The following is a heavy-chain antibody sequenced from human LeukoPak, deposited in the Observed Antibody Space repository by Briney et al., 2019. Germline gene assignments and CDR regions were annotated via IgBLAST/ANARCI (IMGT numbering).Heavy chain of an antibody. CDR2: IYHSGST. CDR1: GGSISNTYYY. Sequence: SETLSLTCTVSGGSISNTYYYWGWIRQPPGKGLEWIGSIYHSGSTYYNPSLKSRVTISIDTSKNQFSLKLSSVTAADTAVYFCARGGYSGYDHHFVFWGQGTLVTVSS. D-gene: IGHD5-12*01. J-gene: IGHJ4*02. V-gene: IGHV4-39*07. CDR3: ARGGYSGYDHHFVF.